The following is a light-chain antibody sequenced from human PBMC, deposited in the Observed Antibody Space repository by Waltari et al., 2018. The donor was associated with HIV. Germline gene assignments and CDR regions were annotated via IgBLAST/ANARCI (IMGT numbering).Light chain of an antibody. Sequence: QSVLTQSPSASGTPGQRVTIYCSGGSSNIGSNGVDWYQQFPGTAPKLLIYSNNQRPSVVPDRFSGSKAGTSASLAISGLQSEDEATYYCATLDDSLNGPIFGGGTRLTVL. CDR2: SNN. J-gene: IGLJ2*01. CDR1: SSNIGSNG. V-gene: IGLV1-44*01. CDR3: ATLDDSLNGPI.